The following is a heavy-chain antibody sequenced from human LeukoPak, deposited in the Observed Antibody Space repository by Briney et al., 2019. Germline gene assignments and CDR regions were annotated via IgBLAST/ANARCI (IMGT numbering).Heavy chain of an antibody. Sequence: GGSLRLSCAASGFTFSIYWMGWVRQAPGKGLEWVANTKQDESEKYYVDSVKGRFTISRDNSKNTLYLQMNSLRAEDTAMYYCAAGTGRDFDYRGQGTLVTVSS. CDR3: AAGTGRDFDY. CDR1: GFTFSIYW. V-gene: IGHV3-7*05. J-gene: IGHJ4*02. D-gene: IGHD1-1*01. CDR2: TKQDESEK.